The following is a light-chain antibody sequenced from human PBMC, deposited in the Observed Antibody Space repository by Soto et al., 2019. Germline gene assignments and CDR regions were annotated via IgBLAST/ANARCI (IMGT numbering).Light chain of an antibody. CDR3: QAWDSSTFVV. V-gene: IGLV3-1*01. CDR1: KLGDKY. J-gene: IGLJ2*01. CDR2: QDS. Sequence: SYVLTQPPSVSVSPGQTASITCSGDKLGDKYACWYQQKPGQSPVLVIYQDSKRPSGIPERFSGSNSGNTATLTISGTQAMDEADYYCQAWDSSTFVVFGGGTKLTVL.